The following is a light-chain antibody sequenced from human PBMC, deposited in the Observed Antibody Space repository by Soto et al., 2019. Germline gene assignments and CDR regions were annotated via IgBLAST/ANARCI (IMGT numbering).Light chain of an antibody. V-gene: IGLV1-51*01. CDR3: GAWDSGLTTVV. CDR1: NTNIGNNY. J-gene: IGLJ2*01. CDR2: DNN. Sequence: QSVLTQPPSVSAARGQKVTISCSGSNTNIGNNYVSWYQQLPGTAPKLLIYDNNKRPSGIPDRISGSKSGTSATLGITGLQTGDEADSYCGAWDSGLTTVVFGGGTKVTVL.